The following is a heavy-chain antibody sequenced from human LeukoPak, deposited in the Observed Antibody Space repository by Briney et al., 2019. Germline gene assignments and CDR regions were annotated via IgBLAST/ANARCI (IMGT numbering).Heavy chain of an antibody. Sequence: PGGALRLSCAASGFTFSSYSMNWVRQAPGKGLEWVSSISTSSSYIYYADSVKGRFTITRDNAKNSLYLQVNSLRAEDTAVYYCARDPDGTARNYFDYWGQGTLVTVCS. V-gene: IGHV3-21*03. CDR1: GFTFSSYS. D-gene: IGHD1/OR15-1a*01. CDR2: ISTSSSYI. CDR3: ARDPDGTARNYFDY. J-gene: IGHJ4*02.